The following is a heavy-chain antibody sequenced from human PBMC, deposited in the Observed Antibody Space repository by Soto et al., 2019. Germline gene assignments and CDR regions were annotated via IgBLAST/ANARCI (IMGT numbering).Heavy chain of an antibody. J-gene: IGHJ5*02. D-gene: IGHD2-8*01. CDR3: VILTGNSWLDT. Sequence: SQTLSLTCYISGETVSTNTATWDCIRQSPSRGLEWLGRTYYRSKWNYDYEVSVRSRITISPDTSNNQDSLQMNSMTPDNTAVYYCVILTGNSWLDTWGQGTLVTVS. CDR2: TYYRSKWNY. V-gene: IGHV6-1*01. CDR1: GETVSTNTAT.